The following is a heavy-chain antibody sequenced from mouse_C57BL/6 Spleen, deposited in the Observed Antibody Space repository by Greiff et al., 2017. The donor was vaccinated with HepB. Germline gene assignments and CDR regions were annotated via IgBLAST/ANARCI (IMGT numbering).Heavy chain of an antibody. D-gene: IGHD1-1*01. CDR3: TDGSGVFDV. J-gene: IGHJ1*03. V-gene: IGHV6-3*01. Sequence: EVKLEESGGGLVQPGGSMKLSCVASGFTFSNYWMNWVRQSPEKGLEWVAQIRLKSDNYATHYAESVKGRFTISRDDSKSSVYLQMNNLRAEDTGIYYCTDGSGVFDVWGTGTTVTVSS. CDR1: GFTFSNYW. CDR2: IRLKSDNYAT.